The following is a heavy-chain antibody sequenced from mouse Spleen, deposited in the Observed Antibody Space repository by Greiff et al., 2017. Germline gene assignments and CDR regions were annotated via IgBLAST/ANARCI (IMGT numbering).Heavy chain of an antibody. CDR3: ARSDGSSYDWYFDV. J-gene: IGHJ1*01. CDR2: IYPRDGST. D-gene: IGHD1-1*01. V-gene: IGHV1-85*01. Sequence: QVHVKQSGPELVKPGASVKLSCKASGYTFTSYDINWVKQRPGQGLEWIGWIYPRDGSTKYNEKFKGKATLTVDTSSSTAYMEPHSLTSEDSAVYFCARSDGSSYDWYFDVWGAGTTVTVSS. CDR1: GYTFTSYD.